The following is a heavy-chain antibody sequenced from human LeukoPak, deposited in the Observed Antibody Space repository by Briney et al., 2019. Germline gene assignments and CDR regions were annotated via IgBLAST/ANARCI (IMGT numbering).Heavy chain of an antibody. CDR2: IYDSGST. Sequence: SETLSLTCTVSGGSISIYYWSWIRQPPGKGLEWVGYIYDSGSTNYNPSLKSRVTISVDTSKNQFSLKLSSVTAADTAVYYCASLTTAEAFDIWGQGTMVTVSS. J-gene: IGHJ3*02. D-gene: IGHD3-22*01. CDR1: GGSISIYY. V-gene: IGHV4-59*01. CDR3: ASLTTAEAFDI.